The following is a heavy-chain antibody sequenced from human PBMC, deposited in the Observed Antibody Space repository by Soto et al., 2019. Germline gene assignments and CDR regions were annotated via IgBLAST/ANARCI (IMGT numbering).Heavy chain of an antibody. Sequence: GGSLRLSCAASGFTFSSYGMHWVRQAPGKGLEWVAVIWYDGSNKYYADSVKGRFTISRDNSKNTLYLQMNSLRAEDTAVYYCARDRGYYDSSGYYDYWGQGTLVTVS. V-gene: IGHV3-33*01. D-gene: IGHD3-22*01. CDR2: IWYDGSNK. CDR3: ARDRGYYDSSGYYDY. CDR1: GFTFSSYG. J-gene: IGHJ4*02.